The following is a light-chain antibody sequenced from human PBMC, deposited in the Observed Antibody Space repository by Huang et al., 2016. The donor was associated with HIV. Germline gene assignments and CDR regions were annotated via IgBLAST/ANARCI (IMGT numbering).Light chain of an antibody. V-gene: IGKV1-39*01. CDR2: DAS. CDR3: QQSHSTPYT. CDR1: QIISTY. Sequence: DIQMTQSPSSLSASVGDRVTISCRASQIISTYLIWYQQKPGKAPKLLIYDASSVQRGVPSRFGGSGSGTDFTLTISSLQPEEFATYYCQQSHSTPYTFGQGTKLEIK. J-gene: IGKJ2*01.